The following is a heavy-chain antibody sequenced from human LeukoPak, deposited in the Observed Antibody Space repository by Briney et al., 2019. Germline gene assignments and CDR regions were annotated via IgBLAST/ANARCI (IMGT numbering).Heavy chain of an antibody. D-gene: IGHD2-21*01. Sequence: ASVKVSCKASGYTFTGYYMHWVRQAPGQGLEWIGWINPNSGGTNYAQKFQGRVTMTRDTSISTAYMELSRLRSDDTAVYYCAASPSYCGGDCYSGDAFDIWGQGTMVTVSS. CDR1: GYTFTGYY. J-gene: IGHJ3*02. V-gene: IGHV1-2*02. CDR3: AASPSYCGGDCYSGDAFDI. CDR2: INPNSGGT.